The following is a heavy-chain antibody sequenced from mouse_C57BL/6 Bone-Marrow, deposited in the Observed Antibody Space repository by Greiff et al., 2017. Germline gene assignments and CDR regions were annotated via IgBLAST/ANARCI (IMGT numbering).Heavy chain of an antibody. J-gene: IGHJ4*01. CDR2: ISSGGSYT. CDR1: GFTFSSYG. D-gene: IGHD2-1*01. CDR3: ARHRWVRIYYAMDY. V-gene: IGHV5-6*01. Sequence: EVKLVESGGDLVKPGGSLKLSCAASGFTFSSYGMSWVRQTPDKRLEWVATISSGGSYTYYPDSVKGRFTISRDNAKNTLYLQMSSLKSEDTAMYYCARHRWVRIYYAMDYWGQGTSVTVSS.